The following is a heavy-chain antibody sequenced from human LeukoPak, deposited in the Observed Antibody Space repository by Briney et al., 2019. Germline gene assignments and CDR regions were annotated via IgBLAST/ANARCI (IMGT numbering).Heavy chain of an antibody. CDR3: ARDAKYQPFVQSGFYYYYYMDV. CDR1: GGSISSYY. CDR2: IYTSGST. V-gene: IGHV4-4*07. D-gene: IGHD2-2*01. Sequence: SETLSLTCTVSGGSISSYYWSWIRQPAGKGLEWIGRIYTSGSTNYNPSLKSRVTMSVDTSKNQFSLKLSSVTAADTAVYYCARDAKYQPFVQSGFYYYYYMDVWGKGTTVTVSS. J-gene: IGHJ6*03.